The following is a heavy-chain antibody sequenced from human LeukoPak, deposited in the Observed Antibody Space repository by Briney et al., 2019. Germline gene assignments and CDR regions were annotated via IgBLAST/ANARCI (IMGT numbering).Heavy chain of an antibody. CDR1: GYSISSGYY. V-gene: IGHV4-38-2*02. Sequence: SETLSLTCTVSGYSISSGYYWGWIRQPPGKGLEWIGSIYHSGSTYYNPSLKSRVTISVDTSKNQFSLKLSSVTVADTAVYYCARGSYTFDYWGQGTLVTVSS. CDR2: IYHSGST. D-gene: IGHD5-18*01. J-gene: IGHJ4*02. CDR3: ARGSYTFDY.